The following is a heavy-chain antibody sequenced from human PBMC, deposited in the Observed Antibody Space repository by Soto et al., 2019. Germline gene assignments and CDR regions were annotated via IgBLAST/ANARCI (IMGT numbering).Heavy chain of an antibody. CDR3: AKGGETVRYSSGHFDY. CDR1: GFTFSSYG. CDR2: ISYDGSNK. J-gene: IGHJ4*02. Sequence: QAGGSLRLSCAASGFTFSSYGMHWVRQAPGKGLEWVAVISYDGSNKYYADSVKGRFTISRDNSKNTLYLQMNSLRAEDTAVYYCAKGGETVRYSSGHFDYWGQGTLVTVSS. D-gene: IGHD6-19*01. V-gene: IGHV3-30*18.